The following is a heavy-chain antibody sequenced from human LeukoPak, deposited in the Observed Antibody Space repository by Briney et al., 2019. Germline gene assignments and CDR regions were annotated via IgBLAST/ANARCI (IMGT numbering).Heavy chain of an antibody. J-gene: IGHJ4*02. CDR2: INDDGSRD. CDR1: GFTLSGWW. Sequence: GGSLRLSCAASGFTLSGWWMKWVRQAPGKGLEWVASINDDGSRDYYVDSVKGRFTISRDSAKNSLSLQMNSLRVDDTAVYYCVRDDGDCWGLGTLVTVSS. CDR3: VRDDGDC. V-gene: IGHV3-7*01.